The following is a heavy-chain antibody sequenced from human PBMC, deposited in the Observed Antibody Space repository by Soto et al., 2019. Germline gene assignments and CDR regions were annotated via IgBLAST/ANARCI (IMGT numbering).Heavy chain of an antibody. J-gene: IGHJ6*02. D-gene: IGHD6-6*01. Sequence: QVQLVQSGAEVKKPGSSVKVSCKASGGTFSSYAISWVRQAPGQGLEWMGGIIPIFGTANYEQKFEGRFTITADESASTGYVERSSLRSEDSGADYCASESRVALVPLYYDDGMDVWGRGATVTVAS. CDR1: GGTFSSYA. CDR2: IIPIFGTA. CDR3: ASESRVALVPLYYDDGMDV. V-gene: IGHV1-69*12.